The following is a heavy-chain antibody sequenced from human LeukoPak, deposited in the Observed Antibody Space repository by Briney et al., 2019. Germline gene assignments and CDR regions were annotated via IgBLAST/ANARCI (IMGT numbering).Heavy chain of an antibody. Sequence: ASVKVSCKASGYTFTGYYMHWVRQAPGQGLEWMGWINPNSGGTNYAQKFQGRVTMTRDTSISTAYMGLSRLRSDDTAVYYCATLYTAIRNWFDPWGQGTLVTVSS. V-gene: IGHV1-2*02. CDR3: ATLYTAIRNWFDP. J-gene: IGHJ5*02. CDR1: GYTFTGYY. D-gene: IGHD5-18*01. CDR2: INPNSGGT.